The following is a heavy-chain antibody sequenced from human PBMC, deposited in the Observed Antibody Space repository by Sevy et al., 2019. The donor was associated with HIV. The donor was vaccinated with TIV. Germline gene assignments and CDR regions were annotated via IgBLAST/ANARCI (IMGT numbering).Heavy chain of an antibody. V-gene: IGHV3-7*01. CDR1: GFTFSSSS. Sequence: GSLRLSCAASGFTFSSSSMTWVRQAPGKGLEWVATISQGGSEEYYVASVKGRFTISRDNAKNSLYLQMNSLSAVDTAVYFCARFVSLGYWGQGTLVTFSS. J-gene: IGHJ4*02. CDR2: ISQGGSEE. D-gene: IGHD6-13*01. CDR3: ARFVSLGY.